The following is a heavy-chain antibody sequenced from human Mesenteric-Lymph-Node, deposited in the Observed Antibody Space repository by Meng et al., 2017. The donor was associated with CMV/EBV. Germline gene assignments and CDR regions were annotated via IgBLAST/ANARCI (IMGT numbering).Heavy chain of an antibody. Sequence: LSLTCAASGFYFSNYAIHWVRQAPGKGLKWVAVISYDGSNKYYADSVKGRFTISRDNSMNRLYLQMNSLRAEDTAVYFCAREGCTSTNCYYFDYWGQGTLVTVSS. CDR1: GFYFSNYA. CDR3: AREGCTSTNCYYFDY. V-gene: IGHV3-30*04. D-gene: IGHD2-2*01. CDR2: ISYDGSNK. J-gene: IGHJ4*02.